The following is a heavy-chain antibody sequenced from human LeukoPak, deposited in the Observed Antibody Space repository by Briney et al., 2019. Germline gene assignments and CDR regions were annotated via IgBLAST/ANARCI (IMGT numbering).Heavy chain of an antibody. CDR2: INHSGST. CDR1: GGSFSGYY. D-gene: IGHD4-17*01. CDR3: ARGYGHFDY. J-gene: IGHJ4*02. Sequence: SETLSLTCAVYGGSFSGYYWSWIRQPPGKGLEWIGEINHSGSTNYNPSLKSRVTISVGTSKNQFSLELSSVTAADTAVYYCARGYGHFDYWGQGTLVTVSS. V-gene: IGHV4-34*01.